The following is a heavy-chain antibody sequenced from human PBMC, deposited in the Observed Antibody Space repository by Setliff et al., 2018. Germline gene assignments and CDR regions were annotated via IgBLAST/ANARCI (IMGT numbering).Heavy chain of an antibody. CDR1: GFTFSAHY. Sequence: PGGSLRLSCAASGFTFSAHYMDWLRQAPGKGLEWVGRITNKVNHYATAYAASVKGRFTISRDDSKNTAYLQMNSLKTEDTAVYYCTSYYYDSSGYMPGYWGQGTLVTVSS. CDR3: TSYYYDSSGYMPGY. CDR2: ITNKVNHYAT. V-gene: IGHV3-73*01. J-gene: IGHJ4*02. D-gene: IGHD3-22*01.